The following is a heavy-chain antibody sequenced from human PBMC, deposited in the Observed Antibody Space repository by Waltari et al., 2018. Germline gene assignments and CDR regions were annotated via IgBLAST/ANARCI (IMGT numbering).Heavy chain of an antibody. CDR3: ASRIAAAGTGKNFDY. CDR1: GYTFTSYY. D-gene: IGHD6-13*01. CDR2: INPSGGST. Sequence: QVQLVQSGAEVKKPGASVKVSCKASGYTFTSYYMHWVRQAPGQGLEWMGIINPSGGSTSYAQKFQGRVTMTRDTSTSTAYMELSSLRSEDTAVYYCASRIAAAGTGKNFDYWGQGTLVTVSS. V-gene: IGHV1-46*01. J-gene: IGHJ4*02.